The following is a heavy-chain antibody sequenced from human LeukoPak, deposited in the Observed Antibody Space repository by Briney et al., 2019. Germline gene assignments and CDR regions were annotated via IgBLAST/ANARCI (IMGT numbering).Heavy chain of an antibody. V-gene: IGHV3-74*01. CDR3: VYSGDYEKGY. CDR1: GFIFSSYW. D-gene: IGHD4-17*01. CDR2: INTDGSST. Sequence: GGSLRLSCAASGFIFSSYWMHWVRHAPGKGLVWVSRINTDGSSTSYADSVKGRFTISRDNAKNSLYLQMNSLRAEDTAVYYCVYSGDYEKGYWGQGTLVTVSS. J-gene: IGHJ4*02.